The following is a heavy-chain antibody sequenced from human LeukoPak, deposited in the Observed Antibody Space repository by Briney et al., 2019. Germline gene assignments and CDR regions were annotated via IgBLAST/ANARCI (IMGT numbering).Heavy chain of an antibody. CDR3: VRTNPWDLTYYFDY. J-gene: IGHJ4*02. Sequence: SETLSLTCTVSGGSISNYYWNWIRQPPGKRLEWIGYIFHSGSTNYNPSLKSRVTISVDTSKNQFSLRLTSVTAADTAVYYCVRTNPWDLTYYFDYWGQGTLVTVSS. D-gene: IGHD1-14*01. CDR2: IFHSGST. V-gene: IGHV4-59*01. CDR1: GGSISNYY.